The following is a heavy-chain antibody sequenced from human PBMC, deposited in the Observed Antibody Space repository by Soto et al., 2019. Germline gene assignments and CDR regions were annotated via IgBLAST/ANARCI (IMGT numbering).Heavy chain of an antibody. J-gene: IGHJ5*02. D-gene: IGHD3-22*01. CDR1: GGSISSYY. Sequence: SETLSLTCTVSGGSISSYYWSWIRQPPGKGLEWIGYIYYNVNTNYNPSLKSRVTISIDKSKNQFSLKLKSVTAADTAVYFCARTGKFYHYDNSGLPFDPWGQGTLVTVSS. V-gene: IGHV4-59*12. CDR3: ARTGKFYHYDNSGLPFDP. CDR2: IYYNVNT.